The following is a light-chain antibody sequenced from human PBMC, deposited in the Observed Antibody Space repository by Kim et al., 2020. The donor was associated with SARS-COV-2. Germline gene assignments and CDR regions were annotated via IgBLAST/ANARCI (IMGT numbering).Light chain of an antibody. J-gene: IGLJ1*01. CDR2: QDS. V-gene: IGLV3-1*01. CDR3: QAWDSSAGV. CDR1: KLGDKY. Sequence: SVSPGQTASITCSGDKLGDKYACWYQQKPGQSPVLVIYQDSKRPSGIPERFSGSNSGNTATLTISGTQAMDEADYYCQAWDSSAGVFGTGTKVTVL.